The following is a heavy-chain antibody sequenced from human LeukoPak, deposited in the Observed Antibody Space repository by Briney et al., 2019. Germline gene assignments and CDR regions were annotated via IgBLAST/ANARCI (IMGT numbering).Heavy chain of an antibody. J-gene: IGHJ4*02. CDR2: IYPGDSDT. V-gene: IGHV5-51*01. CDR1: GYRFTSYW. Sequence: GESLQISFQGSGYRFTSYWIGWVRQMPGKGLEWMGIIYPGDSDTRYSPSFQGQVTISADKSISTAYLQWSSLKASDTAMYYCARSCPLLFLCYWGQGTLVTVSS. CDR3: ARSCPLLFLCY. D-gene: IGHD2-21*02.